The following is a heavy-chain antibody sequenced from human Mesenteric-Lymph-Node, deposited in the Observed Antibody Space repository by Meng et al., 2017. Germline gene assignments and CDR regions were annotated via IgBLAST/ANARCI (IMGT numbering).Heavy chain of an antibody. Sequence: QVQPLESGPGLVKPQKPLSLTCIGSGGSVSSGNNYWIWIRQPPGKGLEWIGYIYYSGRTYYNPSLESRVTMSVDTSKNQFSLRLTSVAAADTAVYYCARHGGWHFDYWGQGALVTVFS. CDR1: GGSVSSGNNY. CDR2: IYYSGRT. V-gene: IGHV4-30-4*01. CDR3: ARHGGWHFDY. D-gene: IGHD6-19*01. J-gene: IGHJ4*02.